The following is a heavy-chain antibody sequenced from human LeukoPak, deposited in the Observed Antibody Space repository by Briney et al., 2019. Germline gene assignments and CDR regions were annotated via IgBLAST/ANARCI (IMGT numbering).Heavy chain of an antibody. CDR1: GFTFSSYG. Sequence: GRSLRLSCAASGFTFSSYGMHWVRQAPGKGLEWVAVISYDGSNKYYADSVKGRFTISRDNSKNTLNLQMNSLRAEDTAVYYCAKSAVTTTRYYYGMDVWGQGTTVTVSS. J-gene: IGHJ6*02. D-gene: IGHD4-17*01. CDR2: ISYDGSNK. V-gene: IGHV3-30*18. CDR3: AKSAVTTTRYYYGMDV.